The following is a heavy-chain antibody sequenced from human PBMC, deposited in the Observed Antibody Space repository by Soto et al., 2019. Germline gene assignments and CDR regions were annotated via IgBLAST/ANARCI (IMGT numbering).Heavy chain of an antibody. Sequence: SETLSLTCSVSGGSIRSRSDCWGWIRQPPGKGLEWIGSIYYSGFTFYNPSLKSRVTISVDTSKNQFSLKLSSVTAADTAVYYCARRGGVAAAILAYWGQGTLVTVSS. J-gene: IGHJ4*02. D-gene: IGHD6-13*01. CDR1: GGSIRSRSDC. CDR3: ARRGGVAAAILAY. CDR2: IYYSGFT. V-gene: IGHV4-39*01.